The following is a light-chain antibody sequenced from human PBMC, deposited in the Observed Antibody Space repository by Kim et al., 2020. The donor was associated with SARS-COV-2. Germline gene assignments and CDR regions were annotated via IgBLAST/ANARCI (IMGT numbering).Light chain of an antibody. J-gene: IGKJ4*01. CDR3: QNYRGVPPT. V-gene: IGKV1-27*01. Sequence: DIQMTQSPSSLSASIGDRVTITCRASQDISNYLAWYQQKPGKVPKLLIYAASSLQSGVPSRFGGSGSGTYFTLTISSLQPEDVATYYCQNYRGVPPTFGGGTKVDIK. CDR2: AAS. CDR1: QDISNY.